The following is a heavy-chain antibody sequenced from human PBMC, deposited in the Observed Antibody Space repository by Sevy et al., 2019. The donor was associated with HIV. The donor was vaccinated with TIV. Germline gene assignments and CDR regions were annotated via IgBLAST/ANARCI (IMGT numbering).Heavy chain of an antibody. V-gene: IGHV1-8*01. J-gene: IGHJ3*02. CDR1: GYTFTSYD. CDR2: MNPNSGNT. Sequence: ASVKVSCKASGYTFTSYDINWVRQATGQGLEWMGWMNPNSGNTGYAQKFQGRVTMTRNTSISTAYMELSSLRSEDTAVYYCAIPTLELRIDAFDICGQGTMVTVSS. CDR3: AIPTLELRIDAFDI. D-gene: IGHD1-7*01.